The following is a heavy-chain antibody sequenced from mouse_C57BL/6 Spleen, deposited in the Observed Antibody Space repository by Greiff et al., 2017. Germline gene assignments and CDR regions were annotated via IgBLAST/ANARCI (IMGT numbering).Heavy chain of an antibody. CDR3: ARTTVVSPWYFDV. D-gene: IGHD1-1*01. V-gene: IGHV1-53*01. CDR1: GYTFTSYW. CDR2: INPSNGGT. J-gene: IGHJ1*03. Sequence: QVQLQQSGTELVKPGASVKLSCKASGYTFTSYWMHWVKQRPGQGLEWIGNINPSNGGTNYNEKFKSKATLTVDKASSTAYMQLSSLTSEDSAVYYCARTTVVSPWYFDVWGTGTTVTVSS.